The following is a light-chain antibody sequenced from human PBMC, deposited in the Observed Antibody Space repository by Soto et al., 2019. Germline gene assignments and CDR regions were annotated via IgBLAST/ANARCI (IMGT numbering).Light chain of an antibody. CDR1: SSNIGAGFE. V-gene: IGLV1-40*01. Sequence: QSVLTQPPSVSGAPGQRVTISCTGSSSNIGAGFEVHWYQQLPGTAPKLLIYTNINRPSGVPDRFSGSRSGTSASLAITGLQAEDEADYYCQSYDSSLSGYVIFGGGNKLTVL. J-gene: IGLJ2*01. CDR2: TNI. CDR3: QSYDSSLSGYVI.